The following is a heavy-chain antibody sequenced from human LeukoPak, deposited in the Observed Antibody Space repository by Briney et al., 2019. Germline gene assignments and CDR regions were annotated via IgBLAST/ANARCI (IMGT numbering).Heavy chain of an antibody. J-gene: IGHJ4*02. CDR3: ARRYLSGCYGGHFDY. D-gene: IGHD4-23*01. CDR2: INPADSDT. CDR1: GYSFTSYW. V-gene: IGHV5-51*01. Sequence: GESLKISCQGSGYSFTSYWIAWVRQMPGKGLEWMGIINPADSDTRYSPSVQGQVTISADKSISTAYLQWSSLKASDTAMYYCARRYLSGCYGGHFDYWGQGSLVIVSS.